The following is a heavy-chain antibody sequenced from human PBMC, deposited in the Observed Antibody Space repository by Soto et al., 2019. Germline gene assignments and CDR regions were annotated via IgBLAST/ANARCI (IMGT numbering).Heavy chain of an antibody. CDR2: IWFDGSNK. CDR3: ARAQYSGSYIRMDV. CDR1: GFTFSSYG. Sequence: QVQLVESGGGVVQPGRSLRLSCAASGFTFSSYGMHWVRQAPGKGLDWVAVIWFDGSNKYYADSVKGRSTISRDNAKNTLYLQMNSMRAEDTAVYYCARAQYSGSYIRMDVWGQGTTVTVSS. V-gene: IGHV3-33*01. J-gene: IGHJ6*02. D-gene: IGHD1-26*01.